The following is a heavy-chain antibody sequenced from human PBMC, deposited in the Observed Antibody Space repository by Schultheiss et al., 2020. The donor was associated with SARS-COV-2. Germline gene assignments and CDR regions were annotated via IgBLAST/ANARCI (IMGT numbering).Heavy chain of an antibody. CDR3: ARASIWQQVDLLGEWGMDV. CDR1: GFTFSSYG. V-gene: IGHV3-33*01. Sequence: GGSLRLSCAASGFTFSSYGMHWVRQAPGKGLEWVAVIWYDGSNKYYADSVKGRFTISRDNSKNTLYLQMNSLRAEDTAVYYCARASIWQQVDLLGEWGMDVWGQGTTVTVSS. CDR2: IWYDGSNK. D-gene: IGHD3-10*01. J-gene: IGHJ6*02.